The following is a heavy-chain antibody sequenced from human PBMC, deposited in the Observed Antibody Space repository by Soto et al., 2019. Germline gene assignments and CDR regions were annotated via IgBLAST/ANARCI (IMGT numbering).Heavy chain of an antibody. CDR2: ISGSGGST. Sequence: GGSLRLSCAASGFTFSSYAMSWVRQAPGKGLEWVSAISGSGGSTYYADSVKGRFTISRDNSKNTLYLQMNSLRAEDTAVYYCAKGKTYYYGSGSYYKPTNLGNWFDPWGQGTLVTVSS. J-gene: IGHJ5*02. CDR3: AKGKTYYYGSGSYYKPTNLGNWFDP. D-gene: IGHD3-10*01. V-gene: IGHV3-23*01. CDR1: GFTFSSYA.